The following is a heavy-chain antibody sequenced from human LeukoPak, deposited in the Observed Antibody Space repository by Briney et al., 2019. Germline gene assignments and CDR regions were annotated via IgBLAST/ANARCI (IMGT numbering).Heavy chain of an antibody. Sequence: GGSLRLSCAASGFTFSSYAMHWVRQAPGKGLEWVAVISYDGSNKYYADSVKGRFTISRDNSKNTLYLQMNSLRAEDTAVYYCARERYQLVDYWGQGTLVTVSS. CDR1: GFTFSSYA. CDR3: ARERYQLVDY. CDR2: ISYDGSNK. D-gene: IGHD2-2*01. V-gene: IGHV3-30-3*01. J-gene: IGHJ4*02.